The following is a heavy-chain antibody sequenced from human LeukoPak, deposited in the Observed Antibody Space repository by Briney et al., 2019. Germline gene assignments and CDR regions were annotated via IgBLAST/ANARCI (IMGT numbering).Heavy chain of an antibody. D-gene: IGHD5-18*01. V-gene: IGHV4-34*01. CDR1: GGSFSGYY. Sequence: KPSETLSLTCAVYGGSFSGYYWSWIRQPPGKGLEWIGEINHSGSTNYNPSLKSRVTISVDTSKNQFSLKLSSVTAADTAVYYCARRSAMVNFDYWGQGTLVTVPS. CDR2: INHSGST. CDR3: ARRSAMVNFDY. J-gene: IGHJ4*02.